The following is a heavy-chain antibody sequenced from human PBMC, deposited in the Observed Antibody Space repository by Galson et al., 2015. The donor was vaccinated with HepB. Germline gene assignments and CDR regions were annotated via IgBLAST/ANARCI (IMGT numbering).Heavy chain of an antibody. J-gene: IGHJ6*03. Sequence: TLSLTCTVSGGSISSGDYYWSWIRQPPGKGLEWIGYIYYSGSTYYNPSLKSRVTISVDTSKNQFSLKLSSVTAADTAVYYCARDQEGTNYYYYMDVWGKGTTVTVSS. CDR3: ARDQEGTNYYYYMDV. D-gene: IGHD3-10*01. CDR2: IYYSGST. V-gene: IGHV4-30-4*01. CDR1: GGSISSGDYY.